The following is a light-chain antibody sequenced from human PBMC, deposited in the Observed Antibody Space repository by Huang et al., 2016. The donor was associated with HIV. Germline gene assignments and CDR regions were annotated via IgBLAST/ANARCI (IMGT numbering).Light chain of an antibody. CDR1: QSVFFSSTNKNH. Sequence: IVMTQSPDSLAVSLGERATINCKSSQSVFFSSTNKNHLAWYQQKPGQPPRLLIYWASTRESGVPDRFGGSGSETDFTLTINSLQAEDVAVYHCQQYADIPTFGGGTKVEIK. J-gene: IGKJ4*01. V-gene: IGKV4-1*01. CDR2: WAS. CDR3: QQYADIPT.